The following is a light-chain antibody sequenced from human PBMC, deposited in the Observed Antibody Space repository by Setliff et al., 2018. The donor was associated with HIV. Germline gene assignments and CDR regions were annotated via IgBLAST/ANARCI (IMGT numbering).Light chain of an antibody. CDR1: RNDVGGYNF. CDR3: SSFSSANTL. Sequence: QSALTQPASVSGSPGQSITISCTGTRNDVGGYNFVSWYQQHPGKAPKLIIYDVNNRPSGVSDRFSGSKSGNTASLTISGLQAEDAADYYCSSFSSANTLFGTGTKVTVL. J-gene: IGLJ1*01. V-gene: IGLV2-14*03. CDR2: DVN.